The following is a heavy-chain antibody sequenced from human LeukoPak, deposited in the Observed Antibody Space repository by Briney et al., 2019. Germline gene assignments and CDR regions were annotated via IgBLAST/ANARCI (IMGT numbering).Heavy chain of an antibody. CDR3: AKDLTLVVVAATTFDY. CDR1: GFIFNNYW. D-gene: IGHD2-15*01. J-gene: IGHJ4*02. CDR2: ISGSGGST. V-gene: IGHV3-23*01. Sequence: GGSLRLSCAASGFIFNNYWMHWVRQAPGKGLEWVSAISGSGGSTYYADSVKGRFTISRDNSKNTLYLQMNSLRAEDTAVYYCAKDLTLVVVAATTFDYWGQGTLVTVSS.